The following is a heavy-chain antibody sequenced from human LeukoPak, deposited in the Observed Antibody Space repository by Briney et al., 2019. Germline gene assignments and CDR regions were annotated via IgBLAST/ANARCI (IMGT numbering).Heavy chain of an antibody. V-gene: IGHV1-18*01. J-gene: IGHJ6*02. CDR1: GYTFTSYG. CDR3: ARGRPYFDWLLRPRACYGMDV. CDR2: ISAYNGNT. Sequence: ASVKVSCKASGYTFTSYGISWVRQAPGQGLEWTGWISAYNGNTNYAQKLQGRVTMTTDTSTSTAYMELRSLRSDDTAVYYCARGRPYFDWLLRPRACYGMDVWGQGTTVTVSS. D-gene: IGHD3-9*01.